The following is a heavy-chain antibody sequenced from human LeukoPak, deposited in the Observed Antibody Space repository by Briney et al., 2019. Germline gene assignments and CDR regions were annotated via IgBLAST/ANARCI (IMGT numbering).Heavy chain of an antibody. Sequence: PSETLSLTCTVAVGSSSSSSYYLCGNRQPPGKWLEWIGIINYIGSTYYNPALKSRVTIAVDTSKNQSSMNLSSVTAADTVVYYCARQSVGSGAFNFDYWGQGTLVNVSS. J-gene: IGHJ4*02. D-gene: IGHD3-10*01. V-gene: IGHV4-39*01. CDR2: INYIGST. CDR3: ARQSVGSGAFNFDY. CDR1: VGSSSSSSYY.